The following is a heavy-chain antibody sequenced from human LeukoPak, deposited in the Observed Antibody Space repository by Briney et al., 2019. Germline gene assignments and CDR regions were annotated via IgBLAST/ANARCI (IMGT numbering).Heavy chain of an antibody. CDR1: GFTFSSFA. CDR3: AKDYSSNWYNWFDP. Sequence: GGSLRLTCAASGFTFSSFAMSWVRQAPGKGLEWVSAISTSVGSTYYADSVKGRFTISRDNSKNTLNLQMNSLRAEDTAVYYCAKDYSSNWYNWFDPWGQGTLVTVSS. D-gene: IGHD6-13*01. V-gene: IGHV3-23*01. J-gene: IGHJ5*02. CDR2: ISTSVGST.